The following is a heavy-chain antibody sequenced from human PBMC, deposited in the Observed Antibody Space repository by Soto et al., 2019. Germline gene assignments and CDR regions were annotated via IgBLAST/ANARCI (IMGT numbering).Heavy chain of an antibody. D-gene: IGHD3-10*01. J-gene: IGHJ4*02. CDR1: GGSISSGGYY. Sequence: SETLSLTCTVSGGSISSGGYYWSWIRQHPGKGLEWIGYIYYSGSTYYNPSLKSRVTISVDTSKNQFSLKLSSVTAAGTAVYYCARVEITMVRGVIITSLYFDYWGQGTLVTVSS. CDR2: IYYSGST. V-gene: IGHV4-31*03. CDR3: ARVEITMVRGVIITSLYFDY.